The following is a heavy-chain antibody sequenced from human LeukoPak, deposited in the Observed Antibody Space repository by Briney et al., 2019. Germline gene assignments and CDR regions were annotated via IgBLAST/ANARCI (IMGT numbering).Heavy chain of an antibody. V-gene: IGHV4-39*01. CDR1: GGSISSDTYF. Sequence: PSETLSLTCTVSGGSISSDTYFWGWIRQPPGKGLEWIANIYFTGNTYYNPSLKSRATISVDTSKNQFSLTLSSVTAADTAVYYWGGEVHRGGGFDSWGQGTQVTVSS. CDR2: IYFTGNT. CDR3: GGEVHRGGGFDS. D-gene: IGHD3-10*01. J-gene: IGHJ4*02.